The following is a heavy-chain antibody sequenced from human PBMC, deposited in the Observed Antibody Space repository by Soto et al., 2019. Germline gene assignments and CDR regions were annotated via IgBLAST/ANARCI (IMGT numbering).Heavy chain of an antibody. V-gene: IGHV3-23*01. CDR2: ISGSGDST. D-gene: IGHD6-13*01. CDR3: AKDRDGAAAGPTKFYGMDV. CDR1: GFTFSSYA. J-gene: IGHJ6*02. Sequence: EVQLLESGGGLVQPGGSLRLSCAASGFTFSSYAMSWVRQAPGKGLEWVSVISGSGDSTYYADSVRGRFTISRDNSKNDLYRQMNSLRAENTAVYYCAKDRDGAAAGPTKFYGMDVWGQGTTVTVSS.